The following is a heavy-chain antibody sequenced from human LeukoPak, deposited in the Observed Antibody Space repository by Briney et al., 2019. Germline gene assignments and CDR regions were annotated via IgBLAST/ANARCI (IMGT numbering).Heavy chain of an antibody. CDR2: FDANSGGT. CDR3: ARATSKSNPNGFAP. CDR1: GYTFTAYY. J-gene: IGHJ5*02. V-gene: IGHV1-2*06. D-gene: IGHD4-11*01. Sequence: ASVKVSCKASGYTFTAYYMHWVRQAPGQGLEWMGRFDANSGGTNYAQKFQDRVTMTRDTSISTAYMELSRLRSDDTAVDYCARATSKSNPNGFAPWGQGTLVTVPS.